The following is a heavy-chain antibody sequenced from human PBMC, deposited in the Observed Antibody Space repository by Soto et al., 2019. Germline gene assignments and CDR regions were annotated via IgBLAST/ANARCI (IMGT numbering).Heavy chain of an antibody. Sequence: ASVKVSCKASGYTFTSYGISWVRQAPGQGLEWMGWISAYNGNTNYAQKLQGRVTMTTDTSTSTAYMELRSLRSDDTAVYYCARDWASRSHYYYGMDVWGQGTTVTVSS. J-gene: IGHJ6*02. V-gene: IGHV1-18*04. CDR1: GYTFTSYG. D-gene: IGHD3-16*01. CDR2: ISAYNGNT. CDR3: ARDWASRSHYYYGMDV.